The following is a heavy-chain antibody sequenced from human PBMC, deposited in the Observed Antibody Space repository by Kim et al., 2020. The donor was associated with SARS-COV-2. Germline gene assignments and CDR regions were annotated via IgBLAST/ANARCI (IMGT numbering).Heavy chain of an antibody. Sequence: SETLSLTCTVSGGSISSGGYYWSWIRQHPGKGLEWIGYIYYSGSTYYNPSLKSRVTISVDTSKNQFSLKLSSVTAADTAVYYCARDSGSGYSYGLDYWGQGTLVTVSS. CDR3: ARDSGSGYSYGLDY. CDR2: IYYSGST. J-gene: IGHJ4*02. CDR1: GGSISSGGYY. D-gene: IGHD5-18*01. V-gene: IGHV4-31*03.